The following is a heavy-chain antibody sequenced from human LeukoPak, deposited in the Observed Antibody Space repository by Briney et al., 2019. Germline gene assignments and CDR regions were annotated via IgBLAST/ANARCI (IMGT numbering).Heavy chain of an antibody. CDR3: AKAGRGGAITMVRGVKGDYYMDV. D-gene: IGHD3-10*01. V-gene: IGHV3-23*01. J-gene: IGHJ6*03. CDR2: ISGSGGRT. CDR1: GFTFSSYW. Sequence: GGSLRLSCAASGFTFSSYWMSWVRQAPGKGLEWVSGISGSGGRTYYADSVKGRFTISRDNSKNTLYLQMNSLRAEDTAVYYCAKAGRGGAITMVRGVKGDYYMDVWGKGTTVTISS.